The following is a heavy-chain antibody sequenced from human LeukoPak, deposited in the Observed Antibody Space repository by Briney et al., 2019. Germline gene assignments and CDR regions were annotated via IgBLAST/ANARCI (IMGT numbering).Heavy chain of an antibody. CDR1: GGTFSSYA. Sequence: VASVKVSCKASGGTFSSYAISWVRQAPGQGLEWMGGIIPIFGTANYAQKFQGRVTITADKSTSTAYMELSSLRSEDTAVYYCARDQFEVVPAAISYNWFDPWGQGTLVTVSS. CDR2: IIPIFGTA. CDR3: ARDQFEVVPAAISYNWFDP. D-gene: IGHD2-2*01. J-gene: IGHJ5*02. V-gene: IGHV1-69*06.